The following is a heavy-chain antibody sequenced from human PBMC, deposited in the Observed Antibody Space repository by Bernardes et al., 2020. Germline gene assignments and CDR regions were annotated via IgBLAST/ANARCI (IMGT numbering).Heavy chain of an antibody. Sequence: SQTLSLTCAISGDSVSSNSAAWNWIRQSPSRGLEWLGRTYYRSKWYNDYAVSVKSRITINPDTSKNQFSLQLNSVTPEDTAVYYCARGGRGLRYFDWLHGGWFDPWGQGTLVTVSS. CDR1: GDSVSSNSAA. CDR2: TYYRSKWYN. V-gene: IGHV6-1*01. D-gene: IGHD3-9*01. J-gene: IGHJ5*02. CDR3: ARGGRGLRYFDWLHGGWFDP.